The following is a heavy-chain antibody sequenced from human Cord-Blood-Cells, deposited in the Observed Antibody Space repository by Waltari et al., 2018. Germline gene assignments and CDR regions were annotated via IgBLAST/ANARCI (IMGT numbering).Heavy chain of an antibody. J-gene: IGHJ4*02. V-gene: IGHV2-70*04. CDR3: YSSSSGQGLFDY. CDR2: IDWDDDK. CDR1: GFSLSTSGMR. Sequence: QVTLKESGPALVKPTQTLTLTCTFSGFSLSTSGMRVSWIRQPPGKALEWLARIDWDDDKFYSTSLKTRLTISKDTSKNQVVLTMTNMDPVDTATYYCYSSSSGQGLFDYWGQGTLVTVSS. D-gene: IGHD6-6*01.